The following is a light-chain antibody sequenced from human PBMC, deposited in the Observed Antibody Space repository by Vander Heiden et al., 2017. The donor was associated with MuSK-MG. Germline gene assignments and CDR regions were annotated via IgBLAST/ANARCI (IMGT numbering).Light chain of an antibody. CDR3: QQYTNRPLT. V-gene: IGKV3-15*01. CDR1: ENVNCN. J-gene: IGKJ4*01. Sequence: EIAMTPSPGTLSLSPGERVTLSCRTSENVNCNLAWYQQKPGQAPRLLIFGGSTRATATPARFSGSGFGTEFTLSISSLQSEDFAIYYCQQYTNRPLTFGGGTKVEIK. CDR2: GGS.